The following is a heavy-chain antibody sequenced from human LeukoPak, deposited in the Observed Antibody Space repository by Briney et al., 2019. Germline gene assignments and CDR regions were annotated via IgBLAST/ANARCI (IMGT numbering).Heavy chain of an antibody. CDR1: GGSINRFY. Sequence: SETLSLTCSVSGGSINRFYFSWIRQPAGKGLEWIGRIYSNGSPDDNPSLKSRVTMSVDTSKNQVFLKLSSVTVADTAVYYCAREDLGTAIQKFDPWGQGTLVTVSS. CDR2: IYSNGSP. V-gene: IGHV4-4*07. J-gene: IGHJ5*02. CDR3: AREDLGTAIQKFDP. D-gene: IGHD5-18*01.